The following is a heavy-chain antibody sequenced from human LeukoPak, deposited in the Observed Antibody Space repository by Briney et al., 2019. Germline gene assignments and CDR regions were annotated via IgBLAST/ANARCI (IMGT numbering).Heavy chain of an antibody. Sequence: SETLSLTCALYGGSFSGYYWSWIRQPPGKGLEWIGEINHSGSTNYNPSLKSRVTILVDTSKNQFSLKLSSVTAADTAVYYCARGHSPVTTKVSYFQHWGQGTLVTVSS. D-gene: IGHD4-17*01. CDR3: ARGHSPVTTKVSYFQH. V-gene: IGHV4-34*01. CDR2: INHSGST. CDR1: GGSFSGYY. J-gene: IGHJ1*01.